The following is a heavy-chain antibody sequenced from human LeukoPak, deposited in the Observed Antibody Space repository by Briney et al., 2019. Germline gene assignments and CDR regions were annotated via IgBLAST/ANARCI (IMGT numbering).Heavy chain of an antibody. CDR2: TYYRSKWYN. CDR3: ARGHVHIVATMLDY. D-gene: IGHD5-12*01. V-gene: IGHV6-1*01. Sequence: SQTLSLSCAISGDSVSSNSAAWNWIRQSPSRGLEWLGRTYYRSKWYNDYAVSVKSRITINPDTSKNQFSLQLNSVTPEDTAVYYCARGHVHIVATMLDYWGQGTLVTVSS. J-gene: IGHJ4*02. CDR1: GDSVSSNSAA.